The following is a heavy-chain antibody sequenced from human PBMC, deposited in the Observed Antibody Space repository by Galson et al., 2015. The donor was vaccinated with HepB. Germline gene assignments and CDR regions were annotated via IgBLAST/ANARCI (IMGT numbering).Heavy chain of an antibody. J-gene: IGHJ3*02. D-gene: IGHD2-8*01. CDR3: ATGGLMHAFDI. Sequence: SLRLSCAVSGITFSSYWMNWLRQAPGKGLECVASIKPDGTETQYVDPVKGRFTISRDNAKNSLYLQMNSLTVEDTAVYYCATGGLMHAFDIWGRGTKVTVSS. V-gene: IGHV3-7*01. CDR2: IKPDGTET. CDR1: GITFSSYW.